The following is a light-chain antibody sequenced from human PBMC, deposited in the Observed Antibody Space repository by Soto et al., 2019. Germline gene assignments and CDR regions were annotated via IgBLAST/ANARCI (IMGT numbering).Light chain of an antibody. CDR3: QQSYSTPRT. V-gene: IGKV1-39*01. CDR1: QSISSY. Sequence: IRMTQSPSFLSASVGDRVTITCRASQSISSYLNWYQQKPGKAPKLLIYAASSLQSGVPSRFSGSGSGTDFTLTISSLQPEDFATYYCQQSYSTPRTFGQGTKVDIK. CDR2: AAS. J-gene: IGKJ1*01.